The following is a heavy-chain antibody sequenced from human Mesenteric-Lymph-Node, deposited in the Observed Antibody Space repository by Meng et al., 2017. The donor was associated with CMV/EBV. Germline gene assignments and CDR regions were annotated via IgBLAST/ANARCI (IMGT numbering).Heavy chain of an antibody. Sequence: ESLKISCAASGFTVSNHWMTWVRQAPGKGLEWVANIKLDGSEEYYVDSVKGRFTISRDNAKNSLYLEVNSLRADDTAVYYCARDARSSYYWGQGTLVTVSS. D-gene: IGHD6-6*01. CDR2: IKLDGSEE. J-gene: IGHJ4*02. CDR1: GFTVSNHW. CDR3: ARDARSSYY. V-gene: IGHV3-7*01.